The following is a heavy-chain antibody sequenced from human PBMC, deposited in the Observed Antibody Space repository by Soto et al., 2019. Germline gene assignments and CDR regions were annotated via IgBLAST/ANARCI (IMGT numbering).Heavy chain of an antibody. J-gene: IGHJ5*02. Sequence: QVQLVQSGAEVKKPGASVKVSCKASGYTFTSYDINWVRQATGQGLEWMGWMNPNSGNTGYPQKFQGRVTITRNTSISTAYMELSSLRSEDTAVYYGATGYGDYRVGWFDPWGQGTLVTVSS. CDR3: ATGYGDYRVGWFDP. CDR1: GYTFTSYD. D-gene: IGHD4-17*01. CDR2: MNPNSGNT. V-gene: IGHV1-8*01.